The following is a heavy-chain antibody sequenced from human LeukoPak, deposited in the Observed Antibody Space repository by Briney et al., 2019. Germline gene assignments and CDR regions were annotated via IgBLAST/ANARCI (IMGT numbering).Heavy chain of an antibody. CDR1: GGSISSSTYY. J-gene: IGHJ4*02. V-gene: IGHV4-39*07. CDR2: IYYSGST. CDR3: ARGHITYYYDSSGYYYGYYFDY. D-gene: IGHD3-22*01. Sequence: SETLSLTCTVFGGSISSSTYYWGWIRQPPGKGLEWIGTIYYSGSTNYNPSLKSRVTISVDTSKNQFSLKLSSVTAADTAVYYCARGHITYYYDSSGYYYGYYFDYWGQGTLVTVSS.